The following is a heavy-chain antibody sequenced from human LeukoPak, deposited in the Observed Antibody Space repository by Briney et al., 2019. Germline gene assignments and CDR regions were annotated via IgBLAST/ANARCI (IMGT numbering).Heavy chain of an antibody. Sequence: GGSLRLSCAASGFTFSSYGMHWVRQAPGKGLEWVAVISFDGSYKFYADSVKGRFTISRDNSKNTLYLQMNSLRAEDTAVYYCARIVATNYYGMDVWGQGTTVTVSS. CDR3: ARIVATNYYGMDV. CDR1: GFTFSSYG. D-gene: IGHD5-12*01. V-gene: IGHV3-30*03. J-gene: IGHJ6*02. CDR2: ISFDGSYK.